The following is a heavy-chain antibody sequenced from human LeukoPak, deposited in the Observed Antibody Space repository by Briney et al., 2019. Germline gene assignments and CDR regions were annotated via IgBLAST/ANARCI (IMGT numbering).Heavy chain of an antibody. CDR2: IRSKAYGGTT. CDR3: TRVTYYDFWSGYFPREYFDY. Sequence: GRSLRLSCTASGLTFGDYAMSWVRQAPGKGLEWVGFIRSKAYGGTTEYAASVKGRFTISRDDSKSIAYLQMNSLKTEDTAVYYCTRVTYYDFWSGYFPREYFDYWGQGTLGTVSS. J-gene: IGHJ4*02. CDR1: GLTFGDYA. V-gene: IGHV3-49*04. D-gene: IGHD3-3*01.